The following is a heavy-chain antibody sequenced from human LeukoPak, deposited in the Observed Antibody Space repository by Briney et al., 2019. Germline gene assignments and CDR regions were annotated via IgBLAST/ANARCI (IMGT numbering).Heavy chain of an antibody. J-gene: IGHJ6*02. CDR2: INHSGST. V-gene: IGHV4-34*01. Sequence: SSETLSLTCAVYGGSFSGYYCSWIRQPPGKGLEWIGEINHSGSTNYNPSLKSRVTISVDTSKNQFSLKLSSVTAADTAVYYCARGTQLPYFDWLVVHYYYGMDVWGQGTTVTVSS. D-gene: IGHD3-9*01. CDR1: GGSFSGYY. CDR3: ARGTQLPYFDWLVVHYYYGMDV.